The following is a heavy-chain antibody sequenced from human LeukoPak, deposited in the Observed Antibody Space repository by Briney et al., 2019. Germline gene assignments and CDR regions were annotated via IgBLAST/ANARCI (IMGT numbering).Heavy chain of an antibody. CDR2: IKQDGSAK. V-gene: IGHV3-7*01. D-gene: IGHD6-19*01. J-gene: IGHJ3*02. CDR3: AREALAVTGTDDAFDI. CDR1: GFTFSSNW. Sequence: PGGSLRLSCAASGFTFSSNWMSWVRQAPGKGLEWVANIKQDGSAKYYVDSVKGRFTISRDNAKNSLYLQMNSLRAGDTAVYYCAREALAVTGTDDAFDIWGQGTMVTVSS.